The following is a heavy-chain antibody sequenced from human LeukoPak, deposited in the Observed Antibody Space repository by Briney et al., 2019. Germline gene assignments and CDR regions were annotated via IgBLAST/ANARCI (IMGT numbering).Heavy chain of an antibody. V-gene: IGHV4-59*01. CDR1: GGSFSGYY. J-gene: IGHJ4*02. Sequence: SSETLSLTCAVYGGSFSGYYWSWIRQPPGKGLEWIGYIYHSGSTYYNPSLKSRVTISVDTSKNQFSLKLSSVTAADTAVYYCARDPGPNRDLPFDYWGQGTLVTVSS. CDR3: ARDPGPNRDLPFDY. D-gene: IGHD3-10*01. CDR2: IYHSGST.